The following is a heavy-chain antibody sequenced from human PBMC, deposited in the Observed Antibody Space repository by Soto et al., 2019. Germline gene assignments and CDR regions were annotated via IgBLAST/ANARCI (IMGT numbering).Heavy chain of an antibody. CDR3: ARAPIVATIGPLVFDY. V-gene: IGHV4-34*01. J-gene: IGHJ4*02. CDR2: INHGGST. Sequence: SETLSLTCAVYGGSFSGYYWSCIRQPPGKGLEWIGEINHGGSTNYNPSLKSRVTISVDTSKNQFSLKLSSVTAADTAVYYCARAPIVATIGPLVFDYWGQGTLVTVSS. D-gene: IGHD5-12*01. CDR1: GGSFSGYY.